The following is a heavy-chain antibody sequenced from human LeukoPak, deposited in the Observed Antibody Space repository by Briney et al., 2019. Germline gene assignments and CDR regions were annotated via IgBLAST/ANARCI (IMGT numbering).Heavy chain of an antibody. CDR2: IYYSGST. Sequence: SETLSLTCTVSGGSISSSSYYWGWIRQPPGKGLEWIGSIYYSGSTYYNPSLKSRVTISVDTSKNQFSLKLSSVTAADTAVYYCARWPAGKDAFDIWGQGTMVTVSS. V-gene: IGHV4-39*07. J-gene: IGHJ3*02. CDR3: ARWPAGKDAFDI. CDR1: GGSISSSSYY.